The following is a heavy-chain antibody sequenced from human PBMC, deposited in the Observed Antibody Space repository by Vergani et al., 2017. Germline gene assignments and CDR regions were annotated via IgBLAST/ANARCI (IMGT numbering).Heavy chain of an antibody. CDR2: INHSGST. CDR3: ARELLWFGDPGGIDY. J-gene: IGHJ4*02. V-gene: IGHV4-34*10. CDR1: GGSFSGYY. D-gene: IGHD3-10*01. Sequence: QVQLQESGPGLVKPSETLSLTCAVYGGSFSGYYWSWIRQPPGKGLEWIGEINHSGSTNYNPSLKSRVTISVDTSKNQFSLKLSSVTAADTAVYYCARELLWFGDPGGIDYWGQGTLVTVSS.